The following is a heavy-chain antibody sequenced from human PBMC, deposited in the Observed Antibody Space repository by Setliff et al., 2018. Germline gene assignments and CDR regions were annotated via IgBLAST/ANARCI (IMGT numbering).Heavy chain of an antibody. CDR3: AKDISRYYYGMDV. J-gene: IGHJ6*02. V-gene: IGHV3-43D*04. CDR1: GFTFSSYA. Sequence: GGSLRLSCAASGFTFSSYAMHWVRQAPGKGLEWVSLISWDGGSTYYADSVKGRFTISRDNSKNSLYLQMNSLRAEDTALYYCAKDISRYYYGMDVWGQGTTVTVSS. CDR2: ISWDGGST.